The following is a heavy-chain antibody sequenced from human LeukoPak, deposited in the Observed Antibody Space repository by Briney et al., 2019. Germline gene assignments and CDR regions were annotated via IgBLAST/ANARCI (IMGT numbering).Heavy chain of an antibody. V-gene: IGHV4-59*08. CDR2: IYYSGST. Sequence: TSETLSLTCTASGGSMSSYYWGWIRQPPGKGLEWIGYIYYSGSTKYNPSLKSRVTISVDTSKNQFSLKLSSVTAADTAVYYCARGARAGYNLEPFDYWGQGTLVTVSS. J-gene: IGHJ4*02. D-gene: IGHD5-24*01. CDR1: GGSMSSYY. CDR3: ARGARAGYNLEPFDY.